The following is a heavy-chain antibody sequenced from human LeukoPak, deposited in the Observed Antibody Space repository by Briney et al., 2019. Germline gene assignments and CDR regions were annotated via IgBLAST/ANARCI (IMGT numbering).Heavy chain of an antibody. V-gene: IGHV3-23*01. J-gene: IGHJ4*02. Sequence: GGSLRLSCAASGFTFTSYSMNWVRQAPGKGLEWVSTISGGGGSTYYADSVKGRFTIFRDNSKNTLYLQVNSLRAEDTAVYYCTKGGKWDVTPFDYWGQGTLVTVSS. CDR2: ISGGGGST. CDR1: GFTFTSYS. CDR3: TKGGKWDVTPFDY. D-gene: IGHD1-26*01.